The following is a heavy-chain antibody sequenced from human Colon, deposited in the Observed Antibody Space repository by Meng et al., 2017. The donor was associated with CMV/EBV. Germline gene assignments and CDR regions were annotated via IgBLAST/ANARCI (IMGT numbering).Heavy chain of an antibody. D-gene: IGHD3-10*01. J-gene: IGHJ4*02. Sequence: SLKISCAASGFTFDDYAMHWVRQAPGKGLEWVSGISWNSGSIGYADSVKGRFTISRDNAKNSLYLQMNSLTAEDTAVYYCARDPFLVREGFDCWGQGTLVTVSS. V-gene: IGHV3-9*01. CDR3: ARDPFLVREGFDC. CDR2: ISWNSGSI. CDR1: GFTFDDYA.